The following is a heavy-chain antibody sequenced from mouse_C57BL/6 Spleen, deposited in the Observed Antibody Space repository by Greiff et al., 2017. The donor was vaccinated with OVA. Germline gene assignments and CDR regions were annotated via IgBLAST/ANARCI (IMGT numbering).Heavy chain of an antibody. CDR1: GYTFTSYW. J-gene: IGHJ1*03. V-gene: IGHV1-69*01. CDR2: IDPSDSYT. Sequence: VQLQQSGAELVMPGASVKLSCKASGYTFTSYWMHWVKQRPGQGLEWIGEIDPSDSYTNYNQKFKGKSTLTVDKSSSTAYMQLSSLTSEDSTVYYGASRGYGSSYGYFDVWGTGTTVTVSS. CDR3: ASRGYGSSYGYFDV. D-gene: IGHD1-1*01.